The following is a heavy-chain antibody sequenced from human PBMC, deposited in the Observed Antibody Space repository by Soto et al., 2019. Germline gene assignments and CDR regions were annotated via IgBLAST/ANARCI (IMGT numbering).Heavy chain of an antibody. CDR3: ARVLVGTKTYSNWLDP. CDR2: IYHSGST. V-gene: IGHV4-38-2*01. Sequence: SETLSLTCAVSGYSISSGYYWGWIRQPPGKGLEWIGSIYHSGSTYYNPSLKSRVTISVDTSKNQFSLKLSSVTAADTAVYYCARVLVGTKTYSNWLDPWGQGTRGTVS. CDR1: GYSISSGYY. D-gene: IGHD2-15*01. J-gene: IGHJ5*02.